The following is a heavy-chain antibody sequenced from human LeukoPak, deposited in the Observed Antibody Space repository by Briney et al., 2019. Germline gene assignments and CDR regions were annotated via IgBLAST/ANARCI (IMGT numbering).Heavy chain of an antibody. J-gene: IGHJ5*01. V-gene: IGHV4-39*01. CDR2: ISYVGTT. CDR3: ARHPTGYPNWFDS. D-gene: IGHD3-9*01. Sequence: PSETLSLTCTVSGGSITTIPYNWGWIRQPPGKGLEWIATISYVGTTYYEPSLKSRVTMSIDTSKNQFSLNLNSATAADTAVYYCARHPTGYPNWFDSWGQGTLVIVSS. CDR1: GGSITTIPYN.